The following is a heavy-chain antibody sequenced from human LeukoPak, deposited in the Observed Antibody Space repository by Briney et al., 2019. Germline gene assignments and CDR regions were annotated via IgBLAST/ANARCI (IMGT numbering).Heavy chain of an antibody. J-gene: IGHJ4*02. V-gene: IGHV3-23*01. Sequence: GGSLRLSCAASGFTFSSYAMSWVRQAPGKGLEWVSTICGSCGNTHYADSVKGRFTISRDNSKNTLYLQMSSLIAEDTAVYYCTKDVGVVMFDYWGQGTLVTVSS. CDR3: TKDVGVVMFDY. D-gene: IGHD3-3*01. CDR2: ICGSCGNT. CDR1: GFTFSSYA.